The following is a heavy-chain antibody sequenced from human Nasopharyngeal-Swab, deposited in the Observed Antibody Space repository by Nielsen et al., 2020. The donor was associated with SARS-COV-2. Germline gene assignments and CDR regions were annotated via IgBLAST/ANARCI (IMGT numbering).Heavy chain of an antibody. Sequence: GESLKISCAASGFTFSSYGVHWVRQAPGKGLEWVAVIWYDGSNKYYADSVKGRFTISRDNSKNTLYLQMNSLRAEDTAVYYCARDRDLSLPDYWGQGTLVTVSS. J-gene: IGHJ4*02. V-gene: IGHV3-33*01. CDR3: ARDRDLSLPDY. CDR2: IWYDGSNK. CDR1: GFTFSSYG.